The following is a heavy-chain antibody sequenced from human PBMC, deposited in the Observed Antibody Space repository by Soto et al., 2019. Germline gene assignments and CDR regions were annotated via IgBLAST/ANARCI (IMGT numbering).Heavy chain of an antibody. V-gene: IGHV4-31*02. CDR3: ARNVFP. J-gene: IGHJ5*02. CDR2: IYYSGFN. Sequence: SETMSLTCTVSRGSITSGGYYWSWIRQQPGKGLEWIGSIYYSGFNYYNPYLKSRVTISVATSMNQFSLTLSPATAADTASYYCARNVFPWGQGTLGTVSS. CDR1: RGSITSGGYY.